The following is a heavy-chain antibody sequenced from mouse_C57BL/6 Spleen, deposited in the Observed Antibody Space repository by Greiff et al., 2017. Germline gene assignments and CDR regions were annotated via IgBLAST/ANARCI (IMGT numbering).Heavy chain of an antibody. CDR1: GFTFSSYA. J-gene: IGHJ1*03. CDR3: ARDNPRYFDV. V-gene: IGHV5-4*01. Sequence: EVKVEESGGGLVKPGGSLKLSCAASGFTFSSYAMSWVRQTPEKRLEWVATISDGGSYTYYPDNVKGRFTISRDNAKNNLYLQMSHLKSEDTAMYYCARDNPRYFDVWGTGTTVTVSS. CDR2: ISDGGSYT.